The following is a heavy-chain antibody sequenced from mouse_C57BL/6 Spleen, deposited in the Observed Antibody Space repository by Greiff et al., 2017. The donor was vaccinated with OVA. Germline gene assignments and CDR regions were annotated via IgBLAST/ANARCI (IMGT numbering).Heavy chain of an antibody. CDR2: IDPSDSYT. V-gene: IGHV1-69*01. CDR1: GYTFTSYW. D-gene: IGHD2-4*01. J-gene: IGHJ2*01. Sequence: VQLQQPGAELVMPGASVKLSCKASGYTFTSYWMHWVKQRPGQGLEWIGEIDPSDSYTNYNQKFKGKSTLTVDKSSSTAYMQLSSLTSEDSAVYYCALSTMITTSYFDYWGQGTTLTVSS. CDR3: ALSTMITTSYFDY.